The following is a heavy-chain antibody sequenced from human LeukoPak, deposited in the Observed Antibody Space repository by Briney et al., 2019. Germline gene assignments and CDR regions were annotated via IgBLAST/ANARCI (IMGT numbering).Heavy chain of an antibody. CDR2: IYYSGST. V-gene: IGHV4-39*07. Sequence: SETLSLTCTVSGGSISSSSYYWGWIRQPPGKGLEWIGSIYYSGSTYYNPSLKSRVTISVDTSKNQFSLKLSSVTAADTAVYYCARLIIVRGVKSPLDYWGQGTLVTVSS. CDR1: GGSISSSSYY. CDR3: ARLIIVRGVKSPLDY. D-gene: IGHD3-10*01. J-gene: IGHJ4*02.